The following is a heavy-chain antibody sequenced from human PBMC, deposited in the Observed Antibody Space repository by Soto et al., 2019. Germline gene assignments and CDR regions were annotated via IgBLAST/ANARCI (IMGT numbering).Heavy chain of an antibody. CDR1: GFTFSSYG. V-gene: IGHV3-33*01. J-gene: IGHJ3*02. Sequence: QVQLVESGGGVVQPGRSLRLSCAASGFTFSSYGMHWVRQAPGKGLEWVAVIWYGGSNKYYADSVKGRFTISRDNSKNTLYLQMNSLRAEDTAVYYCARDNEGAFDIWGQGTMVTVSS. CDR3: ARDNEGAFDI. CDR2: IWYGGSNK. D-gene: IGHD1-1*01.